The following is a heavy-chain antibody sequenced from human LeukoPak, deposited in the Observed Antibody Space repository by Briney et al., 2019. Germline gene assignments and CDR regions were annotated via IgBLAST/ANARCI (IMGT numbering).Heavy chain of an antibody. Sequence: GGSLRLSCAASGFTFSNYGMHWVRQAPGKGLEWVAVIWYDGSNKYYADSVKGRFTISRDNSKDTLYLQMSNLRPEDTAIYYCVKVGISTYDHWGQGTLVTVSS. J-gene: IGHJ4*02. CDR2: IWYDGSNK. D-gene: IGHD2/OR15-2a*01. V-gene: IGHV3-30*02. CDR1: GFTFSNYG. CDR3: VKVGISTYDH.